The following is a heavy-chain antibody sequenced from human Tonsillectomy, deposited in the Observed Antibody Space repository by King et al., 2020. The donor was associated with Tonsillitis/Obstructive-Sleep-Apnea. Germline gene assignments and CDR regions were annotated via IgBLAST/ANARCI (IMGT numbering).Heavy chain of an antibody. D-gene: IGHD7-27*01. CDR3: ARDSSGSLDY. CDR1: GFIFSSYW. V-gene: IGHV3-7*03. Sequence: VQLVESGGDLVQPGGSLRLSCAASGFIFSSYWMAWVRQAPGKGLEWGANIKRDGSEKNYVDSVKGRFTMSRDNAKNSLYLQMNSLRGEDTAVYYCARDSSGSLDYWGQGILVTVSS. J-gene: IGHJ4*02. CDR2: IKRDGSEK.